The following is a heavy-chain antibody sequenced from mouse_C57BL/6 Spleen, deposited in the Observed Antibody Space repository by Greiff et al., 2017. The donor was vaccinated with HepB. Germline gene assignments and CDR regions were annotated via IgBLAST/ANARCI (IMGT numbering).Heavy chain of an antibody. V-gene: IGHV3-6*01. D-gene: IGHD2-4*01. J-gene: IGHJ3*01. CDR1: GYSITSGYY. CDR3: ARYYDYDEGFAH. CDR2: ISYDGSN. Sequence: EVKLVESGPGLVKPSQSLSLTCSVTGYSITSGYYWNWIRQFPGNKLEWMGYISYDGSNNYNPSLKNRISITRDTSKNQFFLKLNSVTTEDTATYYCARYYDYDEGFAHWGQGTLVTVSA.